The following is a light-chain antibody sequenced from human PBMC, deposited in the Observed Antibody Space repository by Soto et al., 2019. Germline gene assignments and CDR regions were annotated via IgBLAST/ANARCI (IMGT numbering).Light chain of an antibody. CDR1: QSVDSY. CDR2: DAS. V-gene: IGKV3-11*01. Sequence: EIVLTQSPATLSLTPGERATLSCRASQSVDSYLAWYQQKPGQAPRLLIYDASNRATGIPARFSGSGSGTDFTLTISSLEPEDFAVYYCQQFSSYPLTFGQGTRLEIK. CDR3: QQFSSYPLT. J-gene: IGKJ5*01.